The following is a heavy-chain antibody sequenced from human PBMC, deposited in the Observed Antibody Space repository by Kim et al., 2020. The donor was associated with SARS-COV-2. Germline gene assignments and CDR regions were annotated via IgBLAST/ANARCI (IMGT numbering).Heavy chain of an antibody. CDR2: SYFGGST. CDR3: ASAHKRLWWF. CDR1: GASIGSPTYV. V-gene: IGHV4-31*11. D-gene: IGHD3-16*01. J-gene: IGHJ5*01. Sequence: SETLSLTCAVSGASIGSPTYVWNWLRQRPWKGLEWIGYSYFGGSTHYNPSLKSRLTVSLDTSENRFSLTLRSVTVADTAVYYCASAHKRLWWF.